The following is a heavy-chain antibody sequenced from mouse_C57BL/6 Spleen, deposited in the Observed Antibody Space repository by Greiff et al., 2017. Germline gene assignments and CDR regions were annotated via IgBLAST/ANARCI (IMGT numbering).Heavy chain of an antibody. CDR2: ISSGSSTI. CDR3: ADGDDPPWFAY. D-gene: IGHD2-2*01. J-gene: IGHJ3*01. CDR1: GFTFSDYG. Sequence: DVHLVESGGGLVKPGGSLKLSCAASGFTFSDYGMHWVRQAPEKGLEWVAYISSGSSTIYYADTVKGRFTISRDNAKNTLFLQMTSLRSEDTAMYYCADGDDPPWFAYWGQGTLVTVSA. V-gene: IGHV5-17*01.